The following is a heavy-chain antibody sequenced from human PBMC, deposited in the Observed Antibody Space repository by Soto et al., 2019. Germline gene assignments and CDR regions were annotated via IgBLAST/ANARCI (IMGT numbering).Heavy chain of an antibody. CDR1: GFTFDDYA. CDR3: AKGSSISPLLYGDYVY. CDR2: SSWNSGSI. Sequence: EVQLVESGGGLVQPGRSLRLSCAASGFTFDDYAMHWVRQAPGKGLEWVSGSSWNSGSIGYADSVKGRFTISRDNAKNSLYLQINSLRAEDTAWYYCAKGSSISPLLYGDYVYWGQGTLVTVSS. J-gene: IGHJ4*02. V-gene: IGHV3-9*01. D-gene: IGHD4-17*01.